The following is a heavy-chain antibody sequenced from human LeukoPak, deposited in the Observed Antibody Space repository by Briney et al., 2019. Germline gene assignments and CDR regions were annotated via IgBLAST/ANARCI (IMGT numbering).Heavy chain of an antibody. CDR3: ARFGLLWFGELENYYMDV. Sequence: VASVKVSCKASGYTFTGYHIQWVRQAPGQGLEWMGWINPNSGGTNYAQKFQGRVNMTRDTAINTAYMELSSLRSDETAVYYCARFGLLWFGELENYYMDVWGKGTTVTISS. CDR2: INPNSGGT. J-gene: IGHJ6*03. V-gene: IGHV1-2*02. CDR1: GYTFTGYH. D-gene: IGHD3-10*01.